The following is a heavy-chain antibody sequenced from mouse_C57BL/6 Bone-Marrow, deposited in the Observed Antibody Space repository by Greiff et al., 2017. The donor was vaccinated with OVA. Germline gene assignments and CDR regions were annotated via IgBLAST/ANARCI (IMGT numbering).Heavy chain of an antibody. Sequence: VMLVESGAELVRPGTSVKMSCKASGYTFTNYWIGWAKQRPGHGLEWIGDIYPGGGYTNYNEKFKGKATLTADKSSSTAYMQFSSLTSEDSAIYYCARSEDGYLLFDYWGQGTTLTVSS. V-gene: IGHV1-63*01. CDR2: IYPGGGYT. D-gene: IGHD2-3*01. CDR3: ARSEDGYLLFDY. J-gene: IGHJ2*01. CDR1: GYTFTNYW.